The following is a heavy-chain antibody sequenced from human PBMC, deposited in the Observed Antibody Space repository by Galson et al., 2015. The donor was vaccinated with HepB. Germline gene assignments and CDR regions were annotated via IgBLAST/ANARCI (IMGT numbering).Heavy chain of an antibody. J-gene: IGHJ4*02. V-gene: IGHV3-23*01. CDR2: ISGSGGST. D-gene: IGHD3-10*01. CDR1: GFTFSSYA. CDR3: AKTPGMVRGVISYFDY. Sequence: SLRLSCAASGFTFSSYAMSWVRQAPGKGLEWVSAISGSGGSTYYADSVKGRFTISRDNSRNTLYLQMNSLRAEDTAVYYCAKTPGMVRGVISYFDYWGQGTLVTVSS.